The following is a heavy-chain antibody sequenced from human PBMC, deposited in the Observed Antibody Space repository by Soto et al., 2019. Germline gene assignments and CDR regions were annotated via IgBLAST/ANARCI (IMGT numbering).Heavy chain of an antibody. J-gene: IGHJ5*01. Sequence: PSQTLSLTCAISVDSVSSSSVTWNWIRQSPSRGLEWLGRTYYRSKWYNDYAESVKSRMTINPDTSKNQFSLHLNSVTPEDTAVYYCVRLIGNSWLDFWGQGTLVTVSS. CDR3: VRLIGNSWLDF. CDR2: TYYRSKWYN. V-gene: IGHV6-1*01. D-gene: IGHD1-26*01. CDR1: VDSVSSSSVT.